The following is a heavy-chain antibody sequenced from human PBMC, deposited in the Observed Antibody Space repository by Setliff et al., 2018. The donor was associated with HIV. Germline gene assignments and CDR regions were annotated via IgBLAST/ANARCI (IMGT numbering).Heavy chain of an antibody. V-gene: IGHV1-18*01. CDR3: ARGFEAWIQLSEGIDAFDI. Sequence: GASVKVSCKASGYSFINYGISWVRQAPGQGLEWMGWISAYNGNTNYAQKLQGRVTMTTDTSTNTAYMELRSLRSDDTAVYYCARGFEAWIQLSEGIDAFDIWGQGTMVTVSS. CDR2: ISAYNGNT. J-gene: IGHJ3*02. D-gene: IGHD5-18*01. CDR1: GYSFINYG.